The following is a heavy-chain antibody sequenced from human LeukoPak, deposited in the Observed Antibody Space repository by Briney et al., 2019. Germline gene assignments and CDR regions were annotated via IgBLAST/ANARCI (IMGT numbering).Heavy chain of an antibody. CDR1: GSTFSSYA. D-gene: IGHD3-22*01. V-gene: IGHV3-23*01. J-gene: IGHJ4*02. CDR3: AKRYDSSGYYYFDY. CDR2: ISGSGGNT. Sequence: GGSLRLSCAASGSTFSSYAMSWARQAPGKGLEWVSAISGSGGNTYYADSVKGRFTISRDNSKNTLYLQMNSLRAEDTAVYYCAKRYDSSGYYYFDYWGQGTLVTVSS.